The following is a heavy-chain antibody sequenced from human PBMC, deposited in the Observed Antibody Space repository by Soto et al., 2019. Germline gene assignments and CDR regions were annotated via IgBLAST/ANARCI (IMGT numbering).Heavy chain of an antibody. CDR2: ISYDGSNK. J-gene: IGHJ6*02. CDR1: GFTFSSYG. V-gene: IGHV3-30*18. Sequence: QVQLVESEGGVVQPGRSLRLSCAASGFTFSSYGMHWVRQAPGKGLEWVAVISYDGSNKYYADSVKGRFTISRDNSKNTLYLQMNSLRAEDTAVYYCAKDWTWFGEFIEQDYYYGMDVWGQGTTVTVSS. D-gene: IGHD3-10*01. CDR3: AKDWTWFGEFIEQDYYYGMDV.